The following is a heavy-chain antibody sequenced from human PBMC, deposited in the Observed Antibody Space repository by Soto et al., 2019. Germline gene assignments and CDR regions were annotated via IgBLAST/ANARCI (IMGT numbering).Heavy chain of an antibody. CDR1: GFTFSSYA. CDR3: ARSLKRFLEWLSDPYYYYYGMDV. J-gene: IGHJ6*02. Sequence: PGGSLRLSCAASGFTFSSYAMHWVRQAPGKGLEWVAVISYDGSNKYYADSVKGRFTISRDNSKNTLYLQMNSLRAEDTAVYYCARSLKRFLEWLSDPYYYYYGMDVWGQGTTVTVS. V-gene: IGHV3-30-3*01. CDR2: ISYDGSNK. D-gene: IGHD3-3*01.